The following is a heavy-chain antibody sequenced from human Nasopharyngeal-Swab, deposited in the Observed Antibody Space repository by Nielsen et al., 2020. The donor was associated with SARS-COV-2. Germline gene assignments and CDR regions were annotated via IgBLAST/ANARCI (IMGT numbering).Heavy chain of an antibody. J-gene: IGHJ4*02. CDR3: ARGGYRDYDYAY. CDR2: ISRNSDYI. V-gene: IGHV3-21*01. Sequence: WIRHPPGKGLEWVSSISRNSDYILYADSVKGRFTISRDNAKNSLFLQMNSLRADDTAVYYCARGGYRDYDYAYWGQGTLVTVSS. D-gene: IGHD5-12*01.